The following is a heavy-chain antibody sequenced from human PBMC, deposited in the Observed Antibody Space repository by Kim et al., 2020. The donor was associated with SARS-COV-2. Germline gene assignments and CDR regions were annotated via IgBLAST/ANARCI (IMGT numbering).Heavy chain of an antibody. D-gene: IGHD4-17*01. J-gene: IGHJ4*02. V-gene: IGHV4-59*01. Sequence: TNSNPSLKSRVTISVDSSKNQFFLDLGSVTAADTAVYFCARADSGGKVHYWGQGTLVTVSS. CDR3: ARADSGGKVHY. CDR2: T.